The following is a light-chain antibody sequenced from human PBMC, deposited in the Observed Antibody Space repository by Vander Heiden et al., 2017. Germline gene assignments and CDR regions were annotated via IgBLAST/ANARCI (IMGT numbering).Light chain of an antibody. CDR3: QQYNSYPYT. V-gene: IGKV1-5*03. CDR2: KAS. CDR1: QSISSW. Sequence: DIQLTQSPSTLSASVGDRVTITCRASQSISSWLAWYQQKPGKAPKLLTYKASTLESGVPSRLSGSGSGTELTLTISSLQPDDFATYYCQQYNSYPYTFGQGTKLEIK. J-gene: IGKJ2*01.